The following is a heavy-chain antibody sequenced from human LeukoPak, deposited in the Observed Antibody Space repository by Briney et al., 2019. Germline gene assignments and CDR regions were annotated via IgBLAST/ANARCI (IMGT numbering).Heavy chain of an antibody. Sequence: GGSLRLSCTASGFTFGTYGMHWVRQAPGKGLEWVAFIRYDGSNKYYADSVKGRFTISRDNSRNTLYLQMSSLRAEDTALYYCARDPWVGEYGAFDIWGQGTMVTVSS. V-gene: IGHV3-30*02. D-gene: IGHD3-10*01. J-gene: IGHJ3*02. CDR3: ARDPWVGEYGAFDI. CDR1: GFTFGTYG. CDR2: IRYDGSNK.